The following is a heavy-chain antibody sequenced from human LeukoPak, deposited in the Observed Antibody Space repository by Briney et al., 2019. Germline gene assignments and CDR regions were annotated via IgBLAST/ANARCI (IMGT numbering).Heavy chain of an antibody. J-gene: IGHJ3*02. Sequence: PSETLSLTCTVSGGSISNFFWSWIRQPPGKGLEWIGYLSYSGSTDYNPSLKSRVTISVDTSKNQFSLKLSSVTAADTAVYYCAREGFGDAFDIWGQGTMVTVSS. D-gene: IGHD3-10*01. CDR2: LSYSGST. V-gene: IGHV4-59*01. CDR1: GGSISNFF. CDR3: AREGFGDAFDI.